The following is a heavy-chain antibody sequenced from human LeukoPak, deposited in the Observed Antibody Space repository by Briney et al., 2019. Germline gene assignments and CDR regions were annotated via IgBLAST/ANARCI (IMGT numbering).Heavy chain of an antibody. J-gene: IGHJ5*02. D-gene: IGHD6-19*01. CDR3: ARRGFSSGWYSLRYWFDP. CDR1: GGSFSGYY. CDR2: INHSGST. Sequence: SETLSLTCAVYGGSFSGYYWSWIRQPPGKGLEWIGEINHSGSTNYNPSLKSRVTISVDTSKNQFSLKLSSVTTADTAVYYCARRGFSSGWYSLRYWFDPWGQGTLVTVSS. V-gene: IGHV4-34*01.